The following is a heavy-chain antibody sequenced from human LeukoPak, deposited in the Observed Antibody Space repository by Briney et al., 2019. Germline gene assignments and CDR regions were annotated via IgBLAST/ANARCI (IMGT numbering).Heavy chain of an antibody. D-gene: IGHD3-3*01. Sequence: ETLSLTCAVYGGSFSGYYWSWIRQPPGKGLEWVSVIYSGGSTYYADSVKGRFTISRDNSKNTLYLQMNSLRAEDTAVYYCAGDFWSGYYDYWGQGTLVTVSS. J-gene: IGHJ4*02. CDR1: GGSFSGYY. CDR2: IYSGGST. V-gene: IGHV3-66*01. CDR3: AGDFWSGYYDY.